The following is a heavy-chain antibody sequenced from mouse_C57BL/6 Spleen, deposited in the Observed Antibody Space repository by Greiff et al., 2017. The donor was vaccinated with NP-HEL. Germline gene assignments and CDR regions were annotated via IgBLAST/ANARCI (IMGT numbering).Heavy chain of an antibody. CDR1: GYTFTDYN. Sequence: EVKLQRSGPELVKPGASVKIPCKASGYTFTDYNMDWVKQSHGKSLEWIGDINPNNGGTIYNQKFKGKATLTVDKSSSTAYMELRSLTSEDTAVYYCAREGHYYGSSWFYFDYWGQGTTLTVSS. J-gene: IGHJ2*01. D-gene: IGHD1-1*01. CDR2: INPNNGGT. CDR3: AREGHYYGSSWFYFDY. V-gene: IGHV1-18*01.